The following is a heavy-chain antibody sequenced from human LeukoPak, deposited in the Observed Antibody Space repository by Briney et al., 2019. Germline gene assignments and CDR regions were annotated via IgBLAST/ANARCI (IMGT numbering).Heavy chain of an antibody. J-gene: IGHJ4*02. Sequence: PGGSLRLSWTVSGCTFSSFAMSWVRQAPGKGLEWVSTISGSGGSTYYADSVKGRFTISRDNSKNTLYLQMNSLRAEDTAVYYCAKATFSGSSWSPFDYWGQGTLVTVSS. V-gene: IGHV3-23*01. CDR2: ISGSGGST. D-gene: IGHD6-13*01. CDR1: GCTFSSFA. CDR3: AKATFSGSSWSPFDY.